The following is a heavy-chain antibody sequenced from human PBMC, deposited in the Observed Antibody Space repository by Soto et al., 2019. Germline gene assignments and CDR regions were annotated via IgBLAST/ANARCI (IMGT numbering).Heavy chain of an antibody. J-gene: IGHJ6*02. CDR1: GFSLTTPGMC. D-gene: IGHD3-16*01. Sequence: SGPTLVNPRQTLTLTCTFSGFSLTTPGMCVSWIRQPPGKALEWLAVIDWDDDKYYSTSLKTRLSISMDTSKNQVVLEITNVAPVDTATYSCAHIRGDGDYYYYPMDVWRQRTTVSVSS. V-gene: IGHV2-70*12. CDR2: IDWDDDK. CDR3: AHIRGDGDYYYYPMDV.